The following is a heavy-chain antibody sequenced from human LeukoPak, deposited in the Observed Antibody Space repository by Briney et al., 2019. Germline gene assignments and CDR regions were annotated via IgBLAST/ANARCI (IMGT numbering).Heavy chain of an antibody. Sequence: PGGSLRLSCAASGFTFSSYSMHWVRQAPGKGLEYVSAISSNGGSTYYANSVKGRFTIFRDNSNNTLFLQMGSLRAEDMAVYYCARTYCSSTSCLVDYWGQGTLVTVSS. D-gene: IGHD2-2*01. CDR2: ISSNGGST. CDR1: GFTFSSYS. V-gene: IGHV3-64*01. CDR3: ARTYCSSTSCLVDY. J-gene: IGHJ4*02.